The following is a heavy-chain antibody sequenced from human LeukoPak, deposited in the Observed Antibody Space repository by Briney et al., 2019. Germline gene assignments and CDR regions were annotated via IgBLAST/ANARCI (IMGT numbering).Heavy chain of an antibody. D-gene: IGHD6-13*01. CDR1: GGSISSGGYY. CDR3: AGSEQQLVLDY. Sequence: SSQTLSLAFTVSGGSISSGGYYWSWIRQHPGKGLEWIGYIYYSGSTYYNPSLKSRVTISVDTSKNQFSLKLSSVTAADTAVYYCAGSEQQLVLDYWGQGTLVTVSS. V-gene: IGHV4-31*03. CDR2: IYYSGST. J-gene: IGHJ4*02.